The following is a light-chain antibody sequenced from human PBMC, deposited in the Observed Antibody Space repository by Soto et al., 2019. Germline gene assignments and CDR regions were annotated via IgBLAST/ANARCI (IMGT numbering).Light chain of an antibody. CDR3: SSYITSSASNYV. J-gene: IGLJ1*01. V-gene: IGLV2-14*01. Sequence: QSALTQPASVSGSPGQSITISCTGTSSDVGGHNYVSWYQQHPGKAPKLMIYEVSNRPSGISYRFSGSKSGNTASLTISGLQAEEEADYYCSSYITSSASNYVFGTGTKLTVL. CDR1: SSDVGGHNY. CDR2: EVS.